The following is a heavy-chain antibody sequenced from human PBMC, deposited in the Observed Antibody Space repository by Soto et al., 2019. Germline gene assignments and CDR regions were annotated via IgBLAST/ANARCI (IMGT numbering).Heavy chain of an antibody. CDR1: GGTFSSYT. Sequence: SVKVSCKASGGTFSSYTISWVRQAPGQGLEWMGRIIPILGIANYAQKFEGRVTFTRDTVATTVNMELTSLTSEDTAVYYCGRDQSGTGYYVDWFDPWGQGTLVTVSS. J-gene: IGHJ5*02. D-gene: IGHD3-10*02. V-gene: IGHV1-69*04. CDR3: GRDQSGTGYYVDWFDP. CDR2: IIPILGIA.